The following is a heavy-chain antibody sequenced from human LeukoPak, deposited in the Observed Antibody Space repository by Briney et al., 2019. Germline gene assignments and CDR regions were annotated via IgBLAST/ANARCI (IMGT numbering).Heavy chain of an antibody. Sequence: PGGSLRLSCAASGLTFGPYAMNWFGQAQGKGLEWVTVISYDGSNQYYPDSVKGRFTVSRDNSKSTLYLQMNTLRPEDTALYYCVRSGFDYWGQGALVTVSS. V-gene: IGHV3-30-3*01. CDR2: ISYDGSNQ. CDR1: GLTFGPYA. J-gene: IGHJ4*02. CDR3: VRSGFDY.